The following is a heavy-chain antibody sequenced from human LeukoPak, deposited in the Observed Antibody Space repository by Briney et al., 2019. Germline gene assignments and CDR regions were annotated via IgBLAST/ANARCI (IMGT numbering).Heavy chain of an antibody. D-gene: IGHD1-1*01. Sequence: PGGSLRLSCAASGFTFSMYWMHWVRQAPGKGLVWVSRINGDGSSTSYADSVKGRFTVSRDNAKNTVYLQMNSLRAEDTAVYYCAKDGGGTTGTTGFGYWGQGTLVTVSS. CDR3: AKDGGGTTGTTGFGY. CDR1: GFTFSMYW. CDR2: INGDGSST. J-gene: IGHJ4*02. V-gene: IGHV3-74*01.